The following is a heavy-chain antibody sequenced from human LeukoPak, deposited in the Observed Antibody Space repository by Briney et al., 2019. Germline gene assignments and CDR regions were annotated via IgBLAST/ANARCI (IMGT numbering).Heavy chain of an antibody. V-gene: IGHV1-69*06. CDR2: IIPIFGTA. Sequence: GASVKVSCKASGGTFSSYGISWVRQAPGQGLEWMGGIIPIFGTANYAQKFQGGVTITADKSTSTAYMELSSLRSEDTAVFYCARAADGSAWYGNWFDPWGQGTLVTVSS. CDR1: GGTFSSYG. J-gene: IGHJ5*02. D-gene: IGHD6-19*01. CDR3: ARAADGSAWYGNWFDP.